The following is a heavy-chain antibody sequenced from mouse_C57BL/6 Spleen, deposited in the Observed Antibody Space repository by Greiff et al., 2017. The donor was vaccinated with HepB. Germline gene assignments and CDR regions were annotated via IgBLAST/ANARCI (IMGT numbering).Heavy chain of an antibody. V-gene: IGHV3-6*01. D-gene: IGHD1-1*01. CDR2: ISYDGSN. CDR3: ARGWTITTVVEPWYFDV. CDR1: GYSITSGYY. J-gene: IGHJ1*03. Sequence: EVQVVESGPGLVKPSQSLSLTCSVTGYSITSGYYWNWIRQFPGNKLEWMGDISYDGSNNYNPSLKNRISITRDTSKNQFFLKLNSVNTEDTATYYCARGWTITTVVEPWYFDVWGTGTTVTVSS.